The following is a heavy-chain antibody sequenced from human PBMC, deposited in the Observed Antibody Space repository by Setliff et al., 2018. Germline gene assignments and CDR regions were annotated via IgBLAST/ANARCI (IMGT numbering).Heavy chain of an antibody. CDR2: ISVYNGDT. CDR1: GYTFRNYA. CDR3: ARAPSVELVTIRTNSWFTY. D-gene: IGHD5-18*01. Sequence: ASVKVSCKASGYTFRNYAFAWVRQAPGQGLEWVGWISVYNGDTNYAQKFQGRVTSTTDTSTSTAYMELGSLTSDDSAFYYCARAPSVELVTIRTNSWFTYWGQGTLVTVSS. J-gene: IGHJ4*02. V-gene: IGHV1-18*01.